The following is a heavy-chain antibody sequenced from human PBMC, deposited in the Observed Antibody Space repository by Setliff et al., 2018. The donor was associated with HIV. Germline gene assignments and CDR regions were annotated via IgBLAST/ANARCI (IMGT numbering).Heavy chain of an antibody. CDR2: IDASANT. CDR3: ARAAAGNTGPFDL. CDR1: GSSISSNYY. J-gene: IGHJ4*02. V-gene: IGHV4-38-2*02. Sequence: PSETLSLTCTVSGSSISSNYYWAWIRQAPGKGLEWIGCIDASANTYYKPSLKSRVTISVDTSKNQFSLKLSSVTAADTAVYFCARAAAGNTGPFDLWGQGSPVTVSS. D-gene: IGHD4-17*01.